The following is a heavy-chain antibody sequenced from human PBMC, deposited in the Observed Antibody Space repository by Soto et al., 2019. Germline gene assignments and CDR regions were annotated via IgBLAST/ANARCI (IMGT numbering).Heavy chain of an antibody. J-gene: IGHJ4*02. CDR3: ATDRRYYYDSSGYPPLDY. Sequence: GASVKVSCKVSGYTLTELSMHWVRQAPGKGLEWMGGFDPEDGETIYAQKFQGRVTMTEDTSTDTAYMELSSLRSEDTAVYYCATDRRYYYDSSGYPPLDYWGQGTLVTVPQ. V-gene: IGHV1-24*01. D-gene: IGHD3-22*01. CDR1: GYTLTELS. CDR2: FDPEDGET.